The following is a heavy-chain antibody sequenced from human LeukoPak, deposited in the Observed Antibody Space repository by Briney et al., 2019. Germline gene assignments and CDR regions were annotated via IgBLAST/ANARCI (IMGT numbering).Heavy chain of an antibody. D-gene: IGHD5-24*01. CDR1: GYTFTSYA. CDR3: ARDRYGDGFAHLDY. CDR2: ITPSGGT. Sequence: ASVKVSCKASGYTFTSYAIHWVRQAPGQGLEWMGWITPSGGTNYPQKFQGRVAITWDTSITTAYMDLSRLTSDDTAVYYCARDRYGDGFAHLDYWGQGAMVTVSS. V-gene: IGHV1-2*02. J-gene: IGHJ4*02.